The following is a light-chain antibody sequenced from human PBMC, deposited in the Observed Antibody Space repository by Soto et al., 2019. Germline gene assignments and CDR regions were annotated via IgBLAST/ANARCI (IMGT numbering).Light chain of an antibody. CDR1: SGSIATNY. J-gene: IGLJ1*01. CDR3: QSYHSGNYA. CDR2: EDK. V-gene: IGLV6-57*04. Sequence: NFMLTRPHSVSESPGKTVTISCTRSSGSIATNYVQWYQQRPGSAPTTVIYEDKLRPSGVPDRFSGSIDSSSNSASLTISGLKTEDEADYYCQSYHSGNYAFGTGTKV.